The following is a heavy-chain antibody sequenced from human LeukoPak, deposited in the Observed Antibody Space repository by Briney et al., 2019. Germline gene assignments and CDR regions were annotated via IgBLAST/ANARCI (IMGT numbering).Heavy chain of an antibody. V-gene: IGHV4-34*01. J-gene: IGHJ6*03. D-gene: IGHD5-18*01. CDR1: GGSFSGYY. Sequence: SETLSLTCAVYGGSFSGYYWRWIRQPPGKGLEWIGEINHSGSTNYNPSLKSRVTISGDTSKNQFSLKLSSVTAADTAVYSCARVGYSYVINDWSRTGLGAYPTKYYYHMDVWGKGTTVTVSS. CDR3: ARVGYSYVINDWSRTGLGAYPTKYYYHMDV. CDR2: INHSGST.